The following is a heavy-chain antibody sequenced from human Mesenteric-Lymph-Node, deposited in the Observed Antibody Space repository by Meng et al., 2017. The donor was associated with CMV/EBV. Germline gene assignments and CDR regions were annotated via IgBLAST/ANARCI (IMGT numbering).Heavy chain of an antibody. V-gene: IGHV1-69*02. Sequence: QVQLVQSGAEVKKPGSSVKVSCKASGGTFSSYTISWVRQAPGQGLEWMGRIIPILGIANYAQKFQGRVPITADKSTSTAYMELSSLRSEDTAVYYCAGGIAAAGSRWFDPWGQGTLVTVSS. CDR3: AGGIAAAGSRWFDP. J-gene: IGHJ5*02. CDR2: IIPILGIA. D-gene: IGHD6-13*01. CDR1: GGTFSSYT.